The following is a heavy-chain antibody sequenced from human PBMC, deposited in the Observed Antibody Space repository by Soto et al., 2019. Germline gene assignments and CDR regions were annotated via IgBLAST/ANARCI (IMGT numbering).Heavy chain of an antibody. J-gene: IGHJ6*02. CDR1: GYTFTSYY. D-gene: IGHD6-6*01. Sequence: GASVKVSCKASGYTFTSYYMHWVRQAPGQGLEWMGIINPSGGSTSYAQKFQGRVTMTRDTSTSTVYMELSSLRSEDTAVYYCARDFKTPFSSSSGDYYYYGMDVWGQGTTVTVSS. CDR3: ARDFKTPFSSSSGDYYYYGMDV. CDR2: INPSGGST. V-gene: IGHV1-46*01.